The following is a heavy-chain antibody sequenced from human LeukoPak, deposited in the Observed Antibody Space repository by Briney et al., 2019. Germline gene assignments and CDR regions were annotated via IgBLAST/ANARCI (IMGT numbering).Heavy chain of an antibody. V-gene: IGHV3-33*01. CDR2: IWYERNSN. Sequence: PGRSLRLSCAASGFTFSRSGMHWVRQAPGKGLEWVAVIWYERNSNYYADSVKGRFTISRDNSKNTVYLQMNSLRVEDTAVYFCARSAEAGSLDYWGRGALVSVSS. D-gene: IGHD1-1*01. CDR3: ARSAEAGSLDY. CDR1: GFTFSRSG. J-gene: IGHJ4*02.